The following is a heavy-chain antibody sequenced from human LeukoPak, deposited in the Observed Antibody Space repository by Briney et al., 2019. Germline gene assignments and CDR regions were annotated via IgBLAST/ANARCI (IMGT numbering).Heavy chain of an antibody. D-gene: IGHD3-16*01. V-gene: IGHV3-21*04. CDR2: ISSSSSYI. Sequence: GGSLRLSCAASGFTFSSYSMNWVRQAPGKGLEWVSSISSSSSYIYYADSVKGRFTISRDNAKNSLYLQMNSLGAEDTAVYYCAKDYDAVWGGTDYWGQGTLVTVSS. J-gene: IGHJ4*02. CDR3: AKDYDAVWGGTDY. CDR1: GFTFSSYS.